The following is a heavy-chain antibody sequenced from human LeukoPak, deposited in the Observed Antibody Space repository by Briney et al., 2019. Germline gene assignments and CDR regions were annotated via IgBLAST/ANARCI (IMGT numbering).Heavy chain of an antibody. V-gene: IGHV1-18*01. CDR2: ISAYNGNT. CDR3: AREYSSSSGGYYFDY. CDR1: GYTFTSYG. J-gene: IGHJ4*02. Sequence: ASVKVSCKASGYTFTSYGISWVRQAPGQGLEWMGWISAYNGNTNYAQKLQGRVTMTTDTSTSTAYMELRSLRSEDTAVYYCAREYSSSSGGYYFDYWGQGTLVTVSS. D-gene: IGHD6-6*01.